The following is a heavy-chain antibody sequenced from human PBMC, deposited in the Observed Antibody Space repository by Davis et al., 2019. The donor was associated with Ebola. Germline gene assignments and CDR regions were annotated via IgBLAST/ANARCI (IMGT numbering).Heavy chain of an antibody. V-gene: IGHV3-30*04. CDR3: ARVQEFSFVGVADPPHYFEY. Sequence: PGGSLRLSCAASGFTFNRYAMHWVRQAPGKGLEWVAVISSFDGSHRFYADPVKGRFTFSRDNSNNMLYLQMDSLRTEDTGIYFCARVQEFSFVGVADPPHYFEYWGQGALVTVSS. CDR2: ISSFDGSHR. J-gene: IGHJ4*02. CDR1: GFTFNRYA. D-gene: IGHD3-16*01.